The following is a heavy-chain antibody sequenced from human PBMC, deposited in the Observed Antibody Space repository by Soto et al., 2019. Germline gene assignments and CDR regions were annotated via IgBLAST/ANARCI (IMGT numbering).Heavy chain of an antibody. CDR1: GGSISSYY. CDR2: IYYSGST. D-gene: IGHD3-22*01. V-gene: IGHV4-59*08. J-gene: IGHJ4*02. CDR3: ARLWGHYYYDSSGLIPFDY. Sequence: SETLSLTCTVSGGSISSYYWSWIRQPPGKGLEWIGYIYYSGSTNYNPSLKSRVTISVDTSKNQFSLKLSSVTAADTAVYYCARLWGHYYYDSSGLIPFDYWGQGTLVTVSS.